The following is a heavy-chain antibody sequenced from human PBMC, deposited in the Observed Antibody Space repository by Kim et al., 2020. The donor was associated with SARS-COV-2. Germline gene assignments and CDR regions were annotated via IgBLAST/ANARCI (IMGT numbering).Heavy chain of an antibody. J-gene: IGHJ4*02. V-gene: IGHV3-33*01. CDR2: IWYDGSNK. CDR3: AGIVGYCSSTSCHPFDY. D-gene: IGHD2-2*01. CDR1: GFTFSSYG. Sequence: GGSLRLSCAASGFTFSSYGMHWVRQAPGKGLEWVAVIWYDGSNKYYADSVKGRFTISRDNSKNTLYLQMNSLRAEDTAVYYCAGIVGYCSSTSCHPFDYWGQGTLVTVSS.